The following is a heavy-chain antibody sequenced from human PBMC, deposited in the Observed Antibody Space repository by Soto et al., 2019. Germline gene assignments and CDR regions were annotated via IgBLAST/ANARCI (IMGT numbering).Heavy chain of an antibody. CDR3: ARAIVGPTTTGWFDP. D-gene: IGHD1-26*01. CDR1: GGTFSRYA. Sequence: SVKVSCKASGGTFSRYAISWVRQAPGQGLEWMGGIIPIFGTANYAQKFQGRVTIAADESTSTAYMELSSLRFEDTAVYYCARAIVGPTTTGWFDPWGQGTLVTVSS. J-gene: IGHJ5*02. CDR2: IIPIFGTA. V-gene: IGHV1-69*13.